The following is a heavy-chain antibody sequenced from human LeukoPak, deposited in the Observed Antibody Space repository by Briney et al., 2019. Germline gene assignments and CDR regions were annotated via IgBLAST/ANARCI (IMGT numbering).Heavy chain of an antibody. CDR2: IKQDGSEK. V-gene: IGHV3-7*01. D-gene: IGHD6-19*01. J-gene: IGHJ4*02. CDR1: GFTFDDYG. CDR3: AKDYSSGWYWSLDY. Sequence: GGSLRLSCAASGFTFDDYGMSWVRQAPGKGLEWVANIKQDGSEKYYVDSVRGRFTISRDNAKNSLYLQMNSLRAEDTAVYYCAKDYSSGWYWSLDYWGQGTLVTVSS.